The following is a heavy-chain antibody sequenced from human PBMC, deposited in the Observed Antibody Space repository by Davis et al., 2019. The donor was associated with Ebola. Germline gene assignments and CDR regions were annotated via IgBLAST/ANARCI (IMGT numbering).Heavy chain of an antibody. CDR1: GGSISSSSYY. D-gene: IGHD3-22*01. CDR3: ASSFYYYYDSSGYYTGLYYFDY. Sequence: SETLSLTCTVSGGSISSSSYYWGWIRQPPGKGLEWIGSIYYSGSTYYNPSLKSRVTISVETSKNQFSLKLSSVTAADTAVYYCASSFYYYYDSSGYYTGLYYFDYWGQGTLVTVSS. CDR2: IYYSGST. V-gene: IGHV4-39*01. J-gene: IGHJ4*02.